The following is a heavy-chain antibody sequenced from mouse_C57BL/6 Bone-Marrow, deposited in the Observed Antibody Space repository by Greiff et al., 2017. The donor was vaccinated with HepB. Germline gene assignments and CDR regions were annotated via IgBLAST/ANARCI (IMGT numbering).Heavy chain of an antibody. CDR1: GYAFSSSW. CDR2: IYPGDGDT. Sequence: QVQLQQSGPELVKPGASVKISCKASGYAFSSSWMNWVKQRPGKGLEWIGRIYPGDGDTNYNGKFKGKATLTADKSSSTAYMQLSSLTSEDSAVYFCARSHYYEAMDYWGQGTSVTVSS. CDR3: ARSHYYEAMDY. D-gene: IGHD1-2*01. J-gene: IGHJ4*01. V-gene: IGHV1-82*01.